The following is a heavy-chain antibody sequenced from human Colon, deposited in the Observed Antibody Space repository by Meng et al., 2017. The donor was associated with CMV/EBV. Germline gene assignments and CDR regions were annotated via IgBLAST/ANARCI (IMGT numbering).Heavy chain of an antibody. CDR1: GFIFSGYA. Sequence: GESLKISCAASGFIFSGYAMHWARQAPGKGLEWVSSISGDSNYIYYADSVKGRFTISRDNAKNSLYLEMNSLRAEDTAVYYCVAPDYSTSRDAFDFWGQGTMVTVSS. J-gene: IGHJ3*01. V-gene: IGHV3-21*01. CDR2: ISGDSNYI. CDR3: VAPDYSTSRDAFDF. D-gene: IGHD4-11*01.